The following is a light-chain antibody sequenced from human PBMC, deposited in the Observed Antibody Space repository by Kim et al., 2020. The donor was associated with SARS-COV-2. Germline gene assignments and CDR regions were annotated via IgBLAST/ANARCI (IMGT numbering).Light chain of an antibody. CDR1: SSDVGGYNY. CDR2: DVT. J-gene: IGLJ1*01. Sequence: GQSIPISCAGTSSDVGGYNYVSWYQQHPGKAPKLMIYDVTNRPSGISNRFSGSKSGNTASLTISGLQAEDEADYYCGSYTSSNTYVYGTGTKVTVL. CDR3: GSYTSSNTYV. V-gene: IGLV2-14*03.